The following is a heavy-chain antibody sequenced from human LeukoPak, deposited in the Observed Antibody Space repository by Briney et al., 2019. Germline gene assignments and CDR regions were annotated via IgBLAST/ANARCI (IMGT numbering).Heavy chain of an antibody. J-gene: IGHJ4*02. Sequence: SETLSLTCAVYGGSFSGYYWSWIRQPPGKGLEWIGEINHSGSTNYNPSLKSRVTISVDTSKNQFSLKLSSVTAADAAVYYCARVGISNYWGQGTLVTVSS. CDR3: ARVGISNY. CDR1: GGSFSGYY. CDR2: INHSGST. D-gene: IGHD2/OR15-2a*01. V-gene: IGHV4-34*01.